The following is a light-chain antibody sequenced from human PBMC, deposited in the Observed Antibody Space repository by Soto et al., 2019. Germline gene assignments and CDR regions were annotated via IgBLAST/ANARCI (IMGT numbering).Light chain of an antibody. Sequence: IVMTQSPATLSVSPGERVTFSCRASQGIRNHLAWYQQKPGLAPRLLIYDASTRATGIPARFSGSGSGTEFTLTISSLQSGDSAIYYCHHYHNYMYSFGQGTKVDIK. CDR3: HHYHNYMYS. V-gene: IGKV3-15*01. CDR1: QGIRNH. CDR2: DAS. J-gene: IGKJ2*01.